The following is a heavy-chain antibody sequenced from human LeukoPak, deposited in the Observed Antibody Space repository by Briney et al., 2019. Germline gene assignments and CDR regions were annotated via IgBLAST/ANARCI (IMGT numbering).Heavy chain of an antibody. CDR3: ARLSVATTKYYYYYYMDV. D-gene: IGHD5-12*01. V-gene: IGHV1-69*06. Sequence: SVKVSCKASGYTFTSYGISWVRQAPGQGLEWMGGIIPIFGTANYAQKFQGRVTITADKSTSTAYMELSSLRSEDTAVYYCARLSVATTKYYYYYYMDVWGKGTTVTVSS. CDR2: IIPIFGTA. CDR1: GYTFTSYG. J-gene: IGHJ6*03.